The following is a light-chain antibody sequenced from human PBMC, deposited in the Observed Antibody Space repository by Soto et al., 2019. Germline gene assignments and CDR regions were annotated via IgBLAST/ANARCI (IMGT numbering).Light chain of an antibody. CDR1: QAISNY. CDR3: QKYNRAPFT. V-gene: IGKV1-27*01. Sequence: DLQLTQSPSSLSASVGDRVTITCRASQAISNYVAWYQQKPGKIPNLLIYAASTLHSGVPSRFSGAGSGTDFALTISSLQPEDVATYYCQKYNRAPFTFGPGTKVEI. CDR2: AAS. J-gene: IGKJ3*01.